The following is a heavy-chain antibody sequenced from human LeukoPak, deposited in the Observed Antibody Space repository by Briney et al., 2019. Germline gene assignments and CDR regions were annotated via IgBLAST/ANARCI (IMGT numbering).Heavy chain of an antibody. CDR2: ISGSAGST. V-gene: IGHV3-23*01. CDR1: GFTFSSYW. CDR3: ASTGMRSSAFDV. D-gene: IGHD1-1*01. J-gene: IGHJ3*01. Sequence: GGSLRLSCAASGFTFSSYWMSWVRQAPGKGLEWVSGISGSAGSTYYAASVRGRFTISRDKSKNTLFLQMTSLRVEDTAIYYCASTGMRSSAFDVWGQGTGVTVSS.